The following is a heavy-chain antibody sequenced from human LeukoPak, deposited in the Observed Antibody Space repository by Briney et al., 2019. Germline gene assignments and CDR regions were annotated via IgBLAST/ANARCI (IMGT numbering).Heavy chain of an antibody. D-gene: IGHD4-17*01. J-gene: IGHJ3*02. V-gene: IGHV3-23*01. Sequence: PGGSLRLSCAASGFTFSSYAMSWVRQSPGGGLDWVSAISGGGGSTYYADSVNGRFTISIDNSKNTLYLQMNSLRAEDTAVYYCAKDLFTVTTLAFDIWGQGTMVTVSS. CDR3: AKDLFTVTTLAFDI. CDR2: ISGGGGST. CDR1: GFTFSSYA.